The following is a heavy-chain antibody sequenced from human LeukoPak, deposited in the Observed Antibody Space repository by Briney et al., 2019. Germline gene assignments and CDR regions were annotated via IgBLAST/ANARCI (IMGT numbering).Heavy chain of an antibody. CDR3: AGLVGRYSSGLYYYYFDY. V-gene: IGHV4-4*02. CDR1: GDSINSLDL. CDR2: MYLSGTT. J-gene: IGHJ4*02. Sequence: SETLSLTCTVSGDSINSLDLWSWVRQPPGKGLEWIGEMYLSGTTRSNPSVKSRVTISIDKSKNQFFLDLSSVTAADTAVYYCAGLVGRYSSGLYYYYFDYWGQGTLVTVSS. D-gene: IGHD3-22*01.